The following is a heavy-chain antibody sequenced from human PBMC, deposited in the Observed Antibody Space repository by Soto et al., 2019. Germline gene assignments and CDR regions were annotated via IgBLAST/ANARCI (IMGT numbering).Heavy chain of an antibody. D-gene: IGHD6-6*01. CDR3: ARAKEYSSSSGMDV. V-gene: IGHV6-1*01. J-gene: IGHJ6*02. CDR1: GDSVSSNSAA. Sequence: SQTLSLTCAISGDSVSSNSAAWNWIRQSPSRGLEWLGRTYYRSKWYNDYAVSVKSRITINPDTSKNQFSLQVNSITAEDTAVYYCARAKEYSSSSGMDVWGQGTTVTVS. CDR2: TYYRSKWYN.